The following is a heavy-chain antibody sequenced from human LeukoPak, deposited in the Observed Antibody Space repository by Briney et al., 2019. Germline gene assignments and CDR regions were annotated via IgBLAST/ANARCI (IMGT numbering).Heavy chain of an antibody. CDR2: IRSKANSYAT. CDR3: TRLSTIQGFDY. D-gene: IGHD5-24*01. CDR1: GFTFSGSA. Sequence: PGGSLRLSCAASGFTFSGSAMHWVRQASGKGLEWVGRIRSKANSYATAYAASVKGRFTISRDDSKNTAYLQMNSLKTEDTAVYYCTRLSTIQGFDYWGQGTLVTVSS. V-gene: IGHV3-73*01. J-gene: IGHJ4*02.